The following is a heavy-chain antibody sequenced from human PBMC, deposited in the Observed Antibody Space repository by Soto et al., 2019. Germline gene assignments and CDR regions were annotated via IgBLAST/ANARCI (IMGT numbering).Heavy chain of an antibody. CDR3: AHCRGGVASF. J-gene: IGHJ4*02. V-gene: IGHV2-5*02. D-gene: IGHD3-16*01. CDR1: GFSLNTRDVG. CDR2: VYWDDDK. Sequence: QITLNESGPALVKPIQTLTLTCTFSGFSLNTRDVGVGWIRQPPGKALEWLGVVYWDDDKTYSPSLKSRLTITKDTPKNQVVLRMTKMDPVDTATYYCAHCRGGVASFWGQGTLVTVSS.